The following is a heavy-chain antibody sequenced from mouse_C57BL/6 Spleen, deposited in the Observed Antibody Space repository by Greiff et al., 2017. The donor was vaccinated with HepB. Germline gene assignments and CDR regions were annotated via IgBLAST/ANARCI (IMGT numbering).Heavy chain of an antibody. J-gene: IGHJ1*03. CDR2: ISYSGST. CDR3: ARGGYYDYDGWYFDV. Sequence: DVQLQESGPGMVKPSQSLSLTCTVTGYSITSGYDWHWIRHFPGNKLEWMGYISYSGSTNYNPSLKSRISITHDTSKNHFFLKLNSVTTEDTATYYCARGGYYDYDGWYFDVWGTGTTVTVSS. D-gene: IGHD2-4*01. CDR1: GYSITSGYD. V-gene: IGHV3-1*01.